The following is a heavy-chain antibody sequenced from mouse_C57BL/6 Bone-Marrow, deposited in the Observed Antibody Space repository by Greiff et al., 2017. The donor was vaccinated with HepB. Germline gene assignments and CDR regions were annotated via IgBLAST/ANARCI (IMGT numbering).Heavy chain of an antibody. V-gene: IGHV1-64*01. D-gene: IGHD1-1*01. J-gene: IGHJ2*01. CDR2: IHPNSGST. CDR3: ADLTTVVEGNY. CDR1: GYTFTSYW. Sequence: VQLQQPGAELVKPGASVKLSCKASGYTFTSYWMPWVKQRPGQGLEWIGMIHPNSGSTNYNEKFKSKATLTVDKSSSTAYMQLSSLTSEDSAVYYCADLTTVVEGNYWGQGTTLTVSS.